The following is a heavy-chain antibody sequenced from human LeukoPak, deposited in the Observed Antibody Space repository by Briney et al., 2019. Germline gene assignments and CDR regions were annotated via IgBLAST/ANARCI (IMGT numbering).Heavy chain of an antibody. CDR2: MSSSGSTI. V-gene: IGHV3-11*04. Sequence: PGGSLRLSCAASGFTFSDYYMSWIRQAPGKGLEWVSYMSSSGSTIYYADSVKGRFTISRDNAKNSLYLQMNSLRAEDTAVYYCAGSSWWYYYSYMDVWGKGTTVTVSS. D-gene: IGHD6-13*01. CDR3: AGSSWWYYYSYMDV. J-gene: IGHJ6*03. CDR1: GFTFSDYY.